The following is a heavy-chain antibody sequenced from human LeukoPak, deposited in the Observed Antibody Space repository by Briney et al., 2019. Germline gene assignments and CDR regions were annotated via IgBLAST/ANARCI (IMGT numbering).Heavy chain of an antibody. CDR3: AKDAGYVDPDSYFDY. CDR2: ISWNSGSI. V-gene: IGHV3-9*03. D-gene: IGHD3-16*01. Sequence: GGSLRLSCAASGFTFDDYAMHWVRQAPGKGLEWVSGISWNSGSIGYADSVKGRFTISRDNAKNSLYLQMNSLRAEDMALYYYAKDAGYVDPDSYFDYWGQGTLVTVSS. CDR1: GFTFDDYA. J-gene: IGHJ4*02.